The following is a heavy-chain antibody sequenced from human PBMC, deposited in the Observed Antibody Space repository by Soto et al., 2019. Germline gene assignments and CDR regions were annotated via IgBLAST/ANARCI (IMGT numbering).Heavy chain of an antibody. J-gene: IGHJ4*02. CDR2: IIPIFGTP. CDR1: GGSFSDYA. Sequence: SVKVSCKAFGGSFSDYAISWVRQAPGQGLEWMGGIIPIFGTPNYAQKFQDRVTFTAHESTNTAYMELSRLTSEDTAVYFCARDRAPRGWSYLDLWGQGTQVTVS. D-gene: IGHD2-15*01. CDR3: ARDRAPRGWSYLDL. V-gene: IGHV1-69*13.